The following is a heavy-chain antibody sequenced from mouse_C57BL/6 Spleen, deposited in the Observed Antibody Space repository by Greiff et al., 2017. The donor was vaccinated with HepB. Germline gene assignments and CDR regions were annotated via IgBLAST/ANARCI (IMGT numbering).Heavy chain of an antibody. CDR1: GFNIKDDY. D-gene: IGHD2-2*01. J-gene: IGHJ4*01. Sequence: DVKLQESGAELVRPGASVKLSCTASGFNIKDDYMHWVKQRPEQGLEWIGWIDPENGDTEYASKFQGKATITADTSSNTAYLQLSSLTSEDTAVYYCTTYYGYDGAYWGQGTSVTVSS. CDR3: TTYYGYDGAY. V-gene: IGHV14-4*01. CDR2: IDPENGDT.